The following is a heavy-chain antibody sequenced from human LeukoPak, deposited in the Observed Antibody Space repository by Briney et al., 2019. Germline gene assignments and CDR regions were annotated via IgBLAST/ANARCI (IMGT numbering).Heavy chain of an antibody. V-gene: IGHV3-23*01. CDR2: ISGSGGST. CDR1: GFTFSSYA. CDR3: AKGPDYYDSSGYYYPEYYFEY. Sequence: GGSLRLSCAASGFTFSSYAMSWVRQAPGKGLEWVSAISGSGGSTYYADSVKGRFTISRDNSKNTLYLQMNSLRAEDTAVYYCAKGPDYYDSSGYYYPEYYFEYWGQGTLVTVSS. J-gene: IGHJ4*02. D-gene: IGHD3-22*01.